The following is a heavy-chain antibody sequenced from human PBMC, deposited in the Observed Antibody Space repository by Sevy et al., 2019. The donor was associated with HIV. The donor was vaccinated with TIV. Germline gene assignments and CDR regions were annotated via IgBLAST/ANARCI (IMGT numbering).Heavy chain of an antibody. CDR3: ARGYCSSTSCFHFDY. J-gene: IGHJ4*02. D-gene: IGHD2-2*01. V-gene: IGHV3-33*01. Sequence: GGSLRLSCAASGFTFSSYGMHWVRQAPGKGLEWVAVIWYDGSNKYYADSVKGRFTISRDNSKNTLYLQMNSLRAEDTAVYYCARGYCSSTSCFHFDYWGQGTLVTVSS. CDR2: IWYDGSNK. CDR1: GFTFSSYG.